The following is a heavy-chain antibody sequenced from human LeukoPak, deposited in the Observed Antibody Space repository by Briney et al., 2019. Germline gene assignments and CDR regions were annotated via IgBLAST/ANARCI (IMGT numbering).Heavy chain of an antibody. D-gene: IGHD6-25*01. J-gene: IGHJ4*02. CDR3: ARDPGPRAAALFDY. CDR2: IYTSGST. V-gene: IGHV4-4*07. Sequence: SETLSLTCTVSGGSISSYYWSWIRQPAGKGLEWIGRIYTSGSTNYNPSHKSRVTMSVDTSKNQLSLKLSSVTAADTAVYYCARDPGPRAAALFDYWGQGTLVTVYS. CDR1: GGSISSYY.